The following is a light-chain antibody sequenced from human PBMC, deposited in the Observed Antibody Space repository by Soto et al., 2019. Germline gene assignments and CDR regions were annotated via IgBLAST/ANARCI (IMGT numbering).Light chain of an antibody. J-gene: IGKJ3*01. CDR2: GAS. CDR3: QQYNNWPPVT. V-gene: IGKV3-15*01. CDR1: QSVSSN. Sequence: EIVMTQSPATLSVSPGERATLSCRASQSVSSNLAWYQQKPGQAPRLLIYGASTRATGIPARFSGSGSGTEFTLTISSLQSEDFAVHYCQQYNNWPPVTLGPGTKVDIK.